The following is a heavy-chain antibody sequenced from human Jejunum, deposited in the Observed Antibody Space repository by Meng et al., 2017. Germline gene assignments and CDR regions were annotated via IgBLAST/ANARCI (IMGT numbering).Heavy chain of an antibody. J-gene: IGHJ4*02. V-gene: IGHV4-4*02. CDR3: ASRPVGIRTYYFDC. D-gene: IGHD2-21*01. Sequence: GQLQASGPGLVKPSGTLSLTCAVSGGSITSTKWWSWVRQTPGKGLEWIGEVFHSGTPNYNPSLMSRLTMSVDKSKNQFSLNLTSVTAADTAVYYCASRPVGIRTYYFDCWGQGNLVTVSS. CDR2: VFHSGTP. CDR1: GGSITSTKW.